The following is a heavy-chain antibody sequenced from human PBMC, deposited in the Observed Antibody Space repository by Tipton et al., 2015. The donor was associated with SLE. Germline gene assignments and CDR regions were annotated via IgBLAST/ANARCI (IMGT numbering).Heavy chain of an antibody. CDR3: ARLPDLGILTGSDAFDI. V-gene: IGHV4-39*01. CDR1: GGSISSSSYY. J-gene: IGHJ3*02. CDR2: IYYSGST. Sequence: TLSLTCTVSGGSISSSSYYWGWIRPPPGKGLGWIGSIYYSGSTYYNPSLKSRVTISVDTSKNQFSLKLSSVTAADTAVYYCARLPDLGILTGSDAFDIWGQGTMVTVSS. D-gene: IGHD3-9*01.